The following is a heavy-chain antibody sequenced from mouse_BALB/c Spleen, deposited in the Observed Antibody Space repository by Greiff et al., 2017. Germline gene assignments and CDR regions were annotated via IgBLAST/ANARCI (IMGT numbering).Heavy chain of an antibody. CDR2: INPSSGYT. CDR1: GYTFTSYT. D-gene: IGHD6-2*01. V-gene: IGHV1-4*02. Sequence: QVQLKQSAAELARPGASVKMSCKASGYTFTSYTMHWVKQRPGQGLEWIGYINPSSGYTEYNQKFKDKTTLTADKSSSTAYMQLSSLTSEDSAVYYCARGGDSLAMDYWGQGTSVTVSA. J-gene: IGHJ4*01. CDR3: ARGGDSLAMDY.